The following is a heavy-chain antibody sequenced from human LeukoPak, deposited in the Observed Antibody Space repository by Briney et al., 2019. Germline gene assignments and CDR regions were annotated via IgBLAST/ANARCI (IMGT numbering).Heavy chain of an antibody. CDR2: IKHKRDGRTP. D-gene: IGHD3-10*01. CDR3: TTVTMVRDYDY. CDR1: GFSFSDDW. V-gene: IGHV3-15*01. Sequence: GGSLRLSCAASGFSFSDDWMSWVRQAPGKGLEWVGRIKHKRDGRTPDYAAPVKGIFTISRDDSKNMLYLEMNSLKIEDTAVYYCTTVTMVRDYDYWGQGTLVTVSS. J-gene: IGHJ4*02.